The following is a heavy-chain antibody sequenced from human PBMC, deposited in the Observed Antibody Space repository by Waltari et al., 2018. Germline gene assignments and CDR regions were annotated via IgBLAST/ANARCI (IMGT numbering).Heavy chain of an antibody. CDR3: ATEVSGRDGYNCWFDP. CDR2: VDAEDGET. D-gene: IGHD5-12*01. J-gene: IGHJ5*02. Sequence: EVQLVQSGAEVKKPGATVKISCKVSGYTFTDYYMHWVQQAPGKGLEWMGRVDAEDGETIYAGKFKGRVTITADTSTDTAYMELSSLRAEDTAVYYCATEVSGRDGYNCWFDPWGQGTLVTVSS. CDR1: GYTFTDYY. V-gene: IGHV1-69-2*01.